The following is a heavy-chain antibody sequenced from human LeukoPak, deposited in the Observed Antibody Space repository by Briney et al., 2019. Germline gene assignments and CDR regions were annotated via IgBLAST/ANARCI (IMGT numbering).Heavy chain of an antibody. V-gene: IGHV1-69*13. J-gene: IGHJ4*02. CDR2: IIPIFGTA. CDR3: ARNDFWSGYYMDY. CDR1: GGTFSSYA. Sequence: SVKVSCKASGGTFSSYAISWVRQAPGQGLEWMGGIIPIFGTANYAQKFQGRVTITADESTSTAYMELSRLRSDDTAVYYCARNDFWSGYYMDYWGQGTLVTVSS. D-gene: IGHD3-3*01.